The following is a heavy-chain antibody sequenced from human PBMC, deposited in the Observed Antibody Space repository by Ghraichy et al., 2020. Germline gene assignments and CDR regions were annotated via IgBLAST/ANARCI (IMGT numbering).Heavy chain of an antibody. D-gene: IGHD3-22*01. CDR1: GYTFTSYG. Sequence: ASVKVSCKASGYTFTSYGISWVRQAPGQGLEWMGWISAYNGNTNYAQKLQGSVTMTTDTSTSTAYMELRSLRSDDTAVYYCARDVGYYDSSGRSSYYYYGMDVWGQGTTVTVSS. J-gene: IGHJ6*02. CDR3: ARDVGYYDSSGRSSYYYYGMDV. V-gene: IGHV1-18*04. CDR2: ISAYNGNT.